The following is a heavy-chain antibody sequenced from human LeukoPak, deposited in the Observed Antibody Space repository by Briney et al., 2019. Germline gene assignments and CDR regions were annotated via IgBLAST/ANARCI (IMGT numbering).Heavy chain of an antibody. Sequence: GGSLRLSCAASGFTFSGSSMHWVRQAPGKGLEYVSTISSGGDSTYYADSVKGRFTVSRDNSKNTLYLQMGSLRVDDMAVYYCAKSDDYGDYVPVHWGQGTLVTVSS. D-gene: IGHD4-17*01. V-gene: IGHV3-64*02. CDR1: GFTFSGSS. CDR2: ISSGGDST. CDR3: AKSDDYGDYVPVH. J-gene: IGHJ4*02.